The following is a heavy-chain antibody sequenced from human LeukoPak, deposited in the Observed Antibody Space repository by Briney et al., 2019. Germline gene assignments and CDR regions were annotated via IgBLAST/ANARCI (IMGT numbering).Heavy chain of an antibody. V-gene: IGHV5-51*01. Sequence: HGESLKISCKGSGYSFTSYWISWVRQMPGKGLEWMGIIYPGDSDTRYSPSFQGQVTISADKSISTAYLQWSSLKASDTAMYYCARRGEYCSSTSCYRYYYYMDVWGKGTTVTVSS. D-gene: IGHD2-2*01. CDR3: ARRGEYCSSTSCYRYYYYMDV. CDR2: IYPGDSDT. CDR1: GYSFTSYW. J-gene: IGHJ6*03.